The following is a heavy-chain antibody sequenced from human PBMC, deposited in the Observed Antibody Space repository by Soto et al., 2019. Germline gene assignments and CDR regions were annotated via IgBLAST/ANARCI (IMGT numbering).Heavy chain of an antibody. D-gene: IGHD3-3*02. CDR1: GFTFRTYW. V-gene: IGHV3-74*01. Sequence: EVRLVESGGGLAQPGGSLRLSCAASGFTFRTYWMHWVRQDPGKGLVWVSRMNSDGSSTVYGDSVKGRFTSSRDNAKNTLYLQMNSLTVDVRAVYYCVSMGQYLDFWSVPNYWGQGSVVTVCS. CDR2: MNSDGSST. CDR3: VSMGQYLDFWSVPNY. J-gene: IGHJ4*02.